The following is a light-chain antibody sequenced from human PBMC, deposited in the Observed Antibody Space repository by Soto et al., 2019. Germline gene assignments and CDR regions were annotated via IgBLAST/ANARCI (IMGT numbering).Light chain of an antibody. Sequence: EIQMTQSPSSLSASAGDRATIACRASQSISKYLAWYQQKPGKVPKLLIYAASTLQFGVPSRFSGSGSGTDFTLTISSLQPEDVAAYYCQRYNDASTFGEGTKVEIK. CDR3: QRYNDAST. J-gene: IGKJ4*02. CDR1: QSISKY. V-gene: IGKV1-27*01. CDR2: AAS.